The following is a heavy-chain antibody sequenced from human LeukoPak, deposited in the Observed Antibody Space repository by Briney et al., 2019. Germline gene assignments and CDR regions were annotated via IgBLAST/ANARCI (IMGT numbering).Heavy chain of an antibody. Sequence: PGGSLRLSCAASGFTFSSYAMSWGRQAPGKGVEGGSAISGSGGSTYYADSVKGRFTISRDNSKTTLYLQMNSLRAEDTAVYYCAKGVVVVPAATNPTDAFDIWGQGTMVTVSS. D-gene: IGHD2-2*01. CDR2: ISGSGGST. J-gene: IGHJ3*02. CDR1: GFTFSSYA. CDR3: AKGVVVVPAATNPTDAFDI. V-gene: IGHV3-23*01.